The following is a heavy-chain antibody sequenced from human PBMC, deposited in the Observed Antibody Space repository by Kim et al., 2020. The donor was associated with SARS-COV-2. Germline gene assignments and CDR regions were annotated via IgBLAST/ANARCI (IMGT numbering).Heavy chain of an antibody. Sequence: EKYYVDSVKGRFTFARDNAKNSLYLQMNSLRAEDTAVYYCARRSINVDYWGQGTLVTVSS. J-gene: IGHJ4*02. D-gene: IGHD1-26*01. V-gene: IGHV3-7*03. CDR3: ARRSINVDY. CDR2: EK.